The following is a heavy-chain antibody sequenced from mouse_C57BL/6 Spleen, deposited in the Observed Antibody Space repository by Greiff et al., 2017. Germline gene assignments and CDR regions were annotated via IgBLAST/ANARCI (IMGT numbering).Heavy chain of an antibody. D-gene: IGHD1-1*01. V-gene: IGHV1-26*01. J-gene: IGHJ1*03. CDR3: ARYYGSSYWYFDV. Sequence: EVQLQQSGPELVKPGASVKISCKASGYTFTDYYMNWVKQSHGKSLEWIGDINPNTGGTSYNQKFTGKATLTVAKSTSTAYMELRSLTSEDSAVYYCARYYGSSYWYFDVWGTGTTVTVSS. CDR1: GYTFTDYY. CDR2: INPNTGGT.